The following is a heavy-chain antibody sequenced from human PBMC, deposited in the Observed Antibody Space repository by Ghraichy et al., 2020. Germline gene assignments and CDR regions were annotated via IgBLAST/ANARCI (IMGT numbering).Heavy chain of an antibody. CDR1: GFSVSTKY. CDR3: ARGDGYNFWNY. V-gene: IGHV3-53*01. D-gene: IGHD5-24*01. J-gene: IGHJ4*02. CDR2: FYVSGST. Sequence: GGSLRLSCAASGFSVSTKYMSWVRQAPGKGLEWVSVFYVSGSTYYTDSVRGRFTISRDRSTNTTYLQMNSLRADDTALYYCARGDGYNFWNYWGQGTLVTVSS.